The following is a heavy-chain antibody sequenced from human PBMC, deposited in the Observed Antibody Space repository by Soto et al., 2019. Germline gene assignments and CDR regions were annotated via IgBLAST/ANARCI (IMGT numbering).Heavy chain of an antibody. D-gene: IGHD4-17*01. Sequence: GGSLRLSCAASGFTFSSYSMNWVRQAPGKGLEWVSYISSSSSTIYYADSVKGRFTISRDNAKNSLYLQMNSLRDEDTAVYYCARDLDDGDYEYYYYYYGMDVWGQGTTVTVSS. CDR3: ARDLDDGDYEYYYYYYGMDV. V-gene: IGHV3-48*02. J-gene: IGHJ6*02. CDR1: GFTFSSYS. CDR2: ISSSSSTI.